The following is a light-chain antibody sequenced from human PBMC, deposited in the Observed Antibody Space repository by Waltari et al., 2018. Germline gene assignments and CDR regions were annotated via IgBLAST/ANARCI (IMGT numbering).Light chain of an antibody. V-gene: IGKV3-15*01. CDR3: QQYYVWPPIT. CDR2: GAS. CDR1: QCVRTN. Sequence: VLLTQSPASLSVSPGDTVILSCRASQCVRTNLVWYQQQAGQAPRTLIYGASTRASGVPSRFSGSGSETDFTLNISSLQSEDAAVYFCQQYYVWPPITFGGGTKLEI. J-gene: IGKJ4*01.